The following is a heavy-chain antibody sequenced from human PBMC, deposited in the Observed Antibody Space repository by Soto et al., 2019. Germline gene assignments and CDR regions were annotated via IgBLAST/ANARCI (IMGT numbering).Heavy chain of an antibody. CDR1: GFTFSSYA. V-gene: IGHV3-30-3*01. D-gene: IGHD6-19*01. CDR2: ISYDGSNK. CDR3: ARDISSAGNY. J-gene: IGHJ4*02. Sequence: PGGSLRLSCAASGFTFSSYAMHWVRQAPGKGLEWVAVISYDGSNKYYADSVKGRFTISRGNSKNTLYLQMNSLRAEDTAVYYCARDISSAGNYWGQGTLVTVSS.